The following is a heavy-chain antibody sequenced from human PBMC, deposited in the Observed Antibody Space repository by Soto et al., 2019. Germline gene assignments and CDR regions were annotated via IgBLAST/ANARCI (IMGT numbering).Heavy chain of an antibody. CDR1: GFTFSSYG. D-gene: IGHD1-26*01. CDR3: AKAMGARKYDAFDK. V-gene: IGHV3-30*18. J-gene: IGHJ3*02. CDR2: ISYGGRNK. Sequence: GLTMRLPWAPSGFTFSSYGMHGVRQAPGKGLAWVAVISYGGRNKYYADSVKGRFTISRDNAKNSPSLQMNSLTAEDTAVYYCAKAMGARKYDAFDKWGSGTLVT.